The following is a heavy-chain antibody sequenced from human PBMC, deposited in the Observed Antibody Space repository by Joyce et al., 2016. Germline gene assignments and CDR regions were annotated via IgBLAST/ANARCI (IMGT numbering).Heavy chain of an antibody. J-gene: IGHJ4*02. CDR1: GFTFSDYY. CDR3: ARQKDITIFFREAFHFDC. Sequence: QVQLVESGGGLVKPGGSLRLSCAASGFTFSDYYMSWIRQAPGKGMEGVSYSSSSSSYTNYADSGKGRFTISRDNAKNSLYLQMNSLRAEDTAMYYCARQKDITIFFREAFHFDCWGQGTLVTVSS. CDR2: SSSSSSYT. V-gene: IGHV3-11*05. D-gene: IGHD3-9*01.